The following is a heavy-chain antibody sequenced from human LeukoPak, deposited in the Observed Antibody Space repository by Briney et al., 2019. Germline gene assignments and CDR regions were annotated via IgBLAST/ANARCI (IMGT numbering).Heavy chain of an antibody. V-gene: IGHV4/OR15-8*01. CDR1: GGSMSDSIT. J-gene: IGHJ1*01. CDR2: IHDDGRT. D-gene: IGHD2-21*02. Sequence: SETLSLTCSVSGGSMSDSITWGWVRQPPGKGLEWLANIHDDGRTAPNPSLRSRLTISQDRSKNQFSLKLSSVTAADTAVYYCARMTLGAEYFQHWGQGTLVTVSS. CDR3: ARMTLGAEYFQH.